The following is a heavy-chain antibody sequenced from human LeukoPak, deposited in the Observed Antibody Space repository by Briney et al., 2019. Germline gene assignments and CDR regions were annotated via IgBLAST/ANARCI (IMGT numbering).Heavy chain of an antibody. D-gene: IGHD2-2*01. CDR2: IYHSGNI. J-gene: IGHJ6*03. Sequence: SETLSLTCVVSGGSISSLNWWTWVRQPPGKGLEWIGEIYHSGNINSNPSLTSRVTISLDESKNQFSLKLTSVTAADTAVYYCARGDCSSTICYSPMDVWGKGTTVTVSS. CDR1: GGSISSLNW. CDR3: ARGDCSSTICYSPMDV. V-gene: IGHV4-4*02.